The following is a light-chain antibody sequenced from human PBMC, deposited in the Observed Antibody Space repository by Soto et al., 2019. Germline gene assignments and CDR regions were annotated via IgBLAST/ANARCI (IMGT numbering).Light chain of an antibody. CDR3: NSFTTSSTYV. Sequence: QSALTQPASVSGSPGQSITISCTGTSSDIGSYNRVSWYQQPPGTAPKLIIYEVNNRPSGVPDRFSGSKSGNTASLTISGLQAEDEADYYCNSFTTSSTYVFGTGKKVNV. V-gene: IGLV2-18*02. CDR2: EVN. CDR1: SSDIGSYNR. J-gene: IGLJ1*01.